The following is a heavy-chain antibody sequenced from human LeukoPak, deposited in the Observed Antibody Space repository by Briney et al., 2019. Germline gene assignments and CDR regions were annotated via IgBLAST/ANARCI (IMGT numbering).Heavy chain of an antibody. CDR2: MNPITGST. CDR3: VRDGEGVAISVNYWFDP. V-gene: IGHV1-8*02. J-gene: IGHJ5*02. Sequence: ASVTVSCKASEYTFTGYYMHWVRQAAGQGLEWMGWMNPITGSTGYARQFQGRVTMTRDTSTGTAYMELTSLRSEDTAVYYCVRDGEGVAISVNYWFDPWGQGTLVTVSS. CDR1: EYTFTGYY. D-gene: IGHD3-10*01.